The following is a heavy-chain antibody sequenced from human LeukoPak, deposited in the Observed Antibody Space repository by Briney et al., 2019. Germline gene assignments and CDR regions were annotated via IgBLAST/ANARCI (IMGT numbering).Heavy chain of an antibody. Sequence: KSSETLSLTCAVYGGSFSGYYWSWIRQPPGKGLEWIGEINHSGSTNYNPSLKSRVTISVDTSKNQFSLKLSSVTAADTAVYYCARRAVNWFDPWGQGTLVTVSS. V-gene: IGHV4-34*01. CDR1: GGSFSGYY. D-gene: IGHD4-17*01. CDR2: INHSGST. CDR3: ARRAVNWFDP. J-gene: IGHJ5*02.